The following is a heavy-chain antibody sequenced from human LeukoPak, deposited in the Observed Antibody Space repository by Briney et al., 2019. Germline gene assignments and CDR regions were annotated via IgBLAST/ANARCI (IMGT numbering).Heavy chain of an antibody. Sequence: GRSLRLSCVTSGFTFSNHAMHWVRQGPGKGLEWVAVISDGGSSKFYADSVKGRFTISRDNSKNTLFLQINSLRPEDTAVYYCARVDDLDAFDIWGQGTLVTVSS. J-gene: IGHJ3*02. CDR2: ISDGGSSK. CDR1: GFTFSNHA. D-gene: IGHD2-2*03. CDR3: ARVDDLDAFDI. V-gene: IGHV3-30*04.